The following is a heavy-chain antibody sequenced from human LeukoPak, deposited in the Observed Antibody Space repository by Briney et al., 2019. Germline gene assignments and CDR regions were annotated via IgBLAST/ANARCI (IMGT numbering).Heavy chain of an antibody. V-gene: IGHV4-39*01. CDR1: GGSISSSRFY. Sequence: KPSETLSPTCIVSGGSISSSRFYWGWIRQPPGKGLEWIGTIYDSGSTYYNPSLKSRVTISADTSKNQFSLNLSSVTAADTGVYYCARHVSSDIRIVAVASDWYFDRWGRGTLVTVSS. J-gene: IGHJ2*01. CDR2: IYDSGST. CDR3: ARHVSSDIRIVAVASDWYFDR. D-gene: IGHD2-21*01.